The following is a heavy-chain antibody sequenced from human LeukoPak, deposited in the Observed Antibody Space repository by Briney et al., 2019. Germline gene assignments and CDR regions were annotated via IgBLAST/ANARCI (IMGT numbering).Heavy chain of an antibody. CDR3: TRVGVGGY. J-gene: IGHJ4*02. Sequence: PGGSLRLSCAASGFTFSSYSMNWVRQAPGKGLEWVSSISSSSSYIYYADSVKGRFTISRDNAKNSLYLLMNSLRADDTAMYFCTRVGVGGYWGQGTLVTVSS. D-gene: IGHD3-16*01. CDR1: GFTFSSYS. V-gene: IGHV3-21*01. CDR2: ISSSSSYI.